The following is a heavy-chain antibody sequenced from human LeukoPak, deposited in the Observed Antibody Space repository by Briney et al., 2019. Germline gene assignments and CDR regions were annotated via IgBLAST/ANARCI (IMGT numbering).Heavy chain of an antibody. J-gene: IGHJ4*02. Sequence: SETLSLTCAVSGGSISSSNWWSWVRQPPGKGLEWIGEIHHSGSTNYNPSLKSRVTISVDKSKNQFSLKLSSVTAADTAVYYRARVRIAVDEVYFDYWGQGTLVTVSS. CDR1: GGSISSSNW. V-gene: IGHV4-4*02. D-gene: IGHD6-19*01. CDR3: ARVRIAVDEVYFDY. CDR2: IHHSGST.